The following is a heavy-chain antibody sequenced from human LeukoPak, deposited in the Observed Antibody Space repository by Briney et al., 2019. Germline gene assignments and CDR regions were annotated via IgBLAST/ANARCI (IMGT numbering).Heavy chain of an antibody. CDR1: GYRFTNYW. V-gene: IGHV5-51*01. CDR2: ICPGDSDT. CDR3: ARLAAEWELLEY. Sequence: GESLKISCKGSGYRFTNYWIGWVRQLPGKGLEGRGIICPGDSDTRYSPTLQGKVTISADKSISTAYLQVSSLNASDTAVYYCARLAAEWELLEYWGQGTLVSVSS. J-gene: IGHJ4*02. D-gene: IGHD1-26*01.